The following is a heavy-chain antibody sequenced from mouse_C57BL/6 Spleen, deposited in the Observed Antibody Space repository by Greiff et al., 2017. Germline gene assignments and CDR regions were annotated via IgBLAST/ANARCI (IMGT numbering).Heavy chain of an antibody. Sequence: QVQLKQSGPELVKPGASVKISCKASGYAFSSSWMNWVKQRPGKGLEWIGRIYPGDGDTNYNGKFKGKATLTAAKSSSTAYMQLSSLTAEDSAVYFGARDLLRGAMDYWGQGTSVTVAS. CDR3: ARDLLRGAMDY. J-gene: IGHJ4*01. CDR1: GYAFSSSW. D-gene: IGHD2-1*01. CDR2: IYPGDGDT. V-gene: IGHV1-82*01.